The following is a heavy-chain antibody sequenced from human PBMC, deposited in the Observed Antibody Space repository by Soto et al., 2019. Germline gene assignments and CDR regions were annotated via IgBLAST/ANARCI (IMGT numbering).Heavy chain of an antibody. CDR1: GFTFSSYW. CDR2: IKQEGSGK. J-gene: IGHJ3*02. Sequence: EVQLVESGGGLVQPGGSLRLSCAASGFTFSSYWMSWVRQAPGKGLEWVANIKQEGSGKYYVDTVKGRFTISRDNAKNSLNLQMNSLRAEDTAVYYCATGLDAFDIWGQGTMVTVSS. V-gene: IGHV3-7*03. CDR3: ATGLDAFDI.